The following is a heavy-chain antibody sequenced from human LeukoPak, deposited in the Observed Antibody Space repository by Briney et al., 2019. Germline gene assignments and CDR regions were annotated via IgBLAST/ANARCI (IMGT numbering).Heavy chain of an antibody. D-gene: IGHD3-10*01. V-gene: IGHV4-34*01. CDR2: INHSGST. CDR3: ARDLWFGEFPINWFDP. Sequence: SETLSLTCAVYGGSFSGYYWSWIRQPPGKGLEWIGEINHSGSTNYNPSLKSRVTISVDTSKNQFSLKLSSVTAADTAVYYCARDLWFGEFPINWFDPWGQGTLVTVSS. J-gene: IGHJ5*02. CDR1: GGSFSGYY.